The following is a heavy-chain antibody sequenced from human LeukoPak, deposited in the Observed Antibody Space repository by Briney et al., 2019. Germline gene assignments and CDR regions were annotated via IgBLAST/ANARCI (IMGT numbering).Heavy chain of an antibody. V-gene: IGHV4-30-4*08. D-gene: IGHD1-26*01. Sequence: SQTLSLTCTVSGGSISSGDYYWSWLRQPPGTGLEWLGYIYYSGSTYYNPSLKSRVTISVDTSKNQFSLKLSSVTAADTAVYYCARDGKLVGAIRSDAFDIWGQGTMVTVSS. J-gene: IGHJ3*02. CDR1: GGSISSGDYY. CDR3: ARDGKLVGAIRSDAFDI. CDR2: IYYSGST.